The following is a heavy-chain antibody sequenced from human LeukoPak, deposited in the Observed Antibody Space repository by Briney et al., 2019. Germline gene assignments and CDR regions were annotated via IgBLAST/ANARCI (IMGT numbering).Heavy chain of an antibody. CDR3: ARENHTPRGYCSSTSCSDYYMDV. V-gene: IGHV3-21*01. D-gene: IGHD2-2*01. CDR2: ISSSSVYI. J-gene: IGHJ6*03. Sequence: PGGSLRLSCAASGFTFSSYSMNWVRQAPGKGPEWVSSISSSSVYIYYADSLKGRFTISRDNAKNSLYLQMNSLRAEDTAVYYCARENHTPRGYCSSTSCSDYYMDVWGKGTTVTVSS. CDR1: GFTFSSYS.